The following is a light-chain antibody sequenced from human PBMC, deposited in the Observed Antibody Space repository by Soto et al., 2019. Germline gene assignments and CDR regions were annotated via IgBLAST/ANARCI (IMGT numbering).Light chain of an antibody. CDR3: ATWDDSLNAVV. Sequence: QSVLTQPPSVSEAPGQRVTISCSGRTSNIGTNAVNWYQQLPGKAPKLLIYYDDLLPSRVSDRFSASKSGTSASLAISGRQSEDEADDYCATWDDSLNAVVFGGGTKLTVL. CDR1: TSNIGTNA. CDR2: YDD. J-gene: IGLJ2*01. V-gene: IGLV1-36*01.